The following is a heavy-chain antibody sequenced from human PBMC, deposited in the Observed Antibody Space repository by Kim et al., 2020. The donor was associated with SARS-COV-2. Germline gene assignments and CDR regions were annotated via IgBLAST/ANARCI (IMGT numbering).Heavy chain of an antibody. Sequence: GGSLRLSCAASGFTFSSYAMSWVRQAPGKGLEWVSAISGSGGSTYYADSVKGRFTISRDNSKNTLYLQMNSLRAEDTAVYYCAKDHDFWSGYLGYYYYGMDVWGQGTTVTVSS. CDR3: AKDHDFWSGYLGYYYYGMDV. D-gene: IGHD3-3*01. CDR1: GFTFSSYA. CDR2: ISGSGGST. V-gene: IGHV3-23*01. J-gene: IGHJ6*02.